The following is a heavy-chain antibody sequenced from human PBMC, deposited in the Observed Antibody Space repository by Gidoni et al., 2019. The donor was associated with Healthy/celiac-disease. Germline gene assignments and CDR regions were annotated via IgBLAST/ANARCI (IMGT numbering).Heavy chain of an antibody. Sequence: QVQLVQSGAEVKKPGSSVKVSCKASGGTFSSYAISWVRQAPGQGLEWMGGIIPIFGTANYAQKFQGRVTITADESTSTAYMELSSLRSEDTAVYYCASGDYYDSSGYYPRAEYFQHWGQGTLVTVSS. V-gene: IGHV1-69*01. CDR3: ASGDYYDSSGYYPRAEYFQH. D-gene: IGHD3-22*01. J-gene: IGHJ1*01. CDR2: IIPIFGTA. CDR1: GGTFSSYA.